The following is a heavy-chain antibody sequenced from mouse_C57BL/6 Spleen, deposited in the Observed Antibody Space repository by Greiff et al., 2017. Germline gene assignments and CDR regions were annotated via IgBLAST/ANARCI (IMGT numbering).Heavy chain of an antibody. CDR2: IWGDGSK. CDR1: GFSFTSYG. Sequence: VNLVESGPGLVAPSQSLSITCTVSGFSFTSYGVSWVRQPPGKGLEWLGVIWGDGSKTYHSALLYVLSIRKDNSKSQVFLKLNSLQTGDTATFCCARANSYYLEWFAYWGQGTLVTVSA. J-gene: IGHJ3*01. CDR3: ARANSYYLEWFAY. D-gene: IGHD2-12*01. V-gene: IGHV2-3*01.